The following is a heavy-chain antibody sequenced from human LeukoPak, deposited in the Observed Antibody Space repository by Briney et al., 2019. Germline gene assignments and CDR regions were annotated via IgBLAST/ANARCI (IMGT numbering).Heavy chain of an antibody. J-gene: IGHJ4*02. CDR1: GYTFTGYY. CDR3: ARAERYCSSTSCPFDY. V-gene: IGHV1-2*02. Sequence: EASVKVSCKASGYTFTGYYMHWVRQAPGQGLEWMGWINPNSGGTNYAQKFQGRVTMTRDTSISTAYMELSRLRSDDTAVYYCARAERYCSSTSCPFDYWGQGTLVTVPS. CDR2: INPNSGGT. D-gene: IGHD2-2*01.